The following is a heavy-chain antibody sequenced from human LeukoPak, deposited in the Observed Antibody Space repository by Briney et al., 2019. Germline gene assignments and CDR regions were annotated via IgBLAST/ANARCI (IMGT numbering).Heavy chain of an antibody. CDR2: ISGSGGST. J-gene: IGHJ4*02. CDR3: SKPLFDCCCYFYGPADLLFYF. D-gene: IGHD3-22*01. CDR1: GFTFSSYA. Sequence: GSLRLSCAASGFTFSSYAMSWVRQAPGKGLEWASAISGSGGSTYYADSVKGRFTISRDNSKNTLYLQMNSLRAEDTALYFCSKPLFDCCCYFYGPADLLFYFWGQGTLVTVSP. V-gene: IGHV3-23*01.